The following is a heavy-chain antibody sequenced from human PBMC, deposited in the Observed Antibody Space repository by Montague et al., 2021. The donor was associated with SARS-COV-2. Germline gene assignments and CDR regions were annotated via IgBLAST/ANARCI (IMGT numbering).Heavy chain of an antibody. D-gene: IGHD3-22*01. CDR2: IYYSGST. CDR3: ARDSDYYDSSAGYYYGMDV. CDR1: GASISSSNYY. J-gene: IGHJ6*02. Sequence: SETLSLTCSVSGASISSSNYYWGWIRQPPGKGLEWIGYIYYSGSTNYNPSLKSRVTISVDTSKNQFSLKLSSVTAADAAVYYCARDSDYYDSSAGYYYGMDVWGQGTTVTVSS. V-gene: IGHV4-61*01.